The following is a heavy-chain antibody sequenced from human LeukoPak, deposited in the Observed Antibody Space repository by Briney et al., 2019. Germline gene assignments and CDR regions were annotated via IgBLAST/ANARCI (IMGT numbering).Heavy chain of an antibody. Sequence: GASVKVSCKASGYTFTSYGISWVRQAPGQGLEWMGWISAYNGNTNYAQKPQGRVTTTTDTSTSTAYMELRSLRSDDTAVYYCARDPAITMIVVVKSVDAFDIWGQGTMVTVSS. CDR1: GYTFTSYG. J-gene: IGHJ3*02. CDR3: ARDPAITMIVVVKSVDAFDI. V-gene: IGHV1-18*01. D-gene: IGHD3-22*01. CDR2: ISAYNGNT.